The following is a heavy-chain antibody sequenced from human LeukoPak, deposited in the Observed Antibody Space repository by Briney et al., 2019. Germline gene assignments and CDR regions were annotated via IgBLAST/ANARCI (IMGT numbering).Heavy chain of an antibody. D-gene: IGHD1-26*01. Sequence: PGGSLRLSCAASGFTFSSYAMSWVRQAPGKGLEWVSAISGSGDSTYYGDSVKGRFTISRDNSKNTLYLQMNSLRAEDTAVYYCAKGGGSYWDYFDYWGQGTLVTVSS. CDR3: AKGGGSYWDYFDY. CDR1: GFTFSSYA. CDR2: ISGSGDST. J-gene: IGHJ4*02. V-gene: IGHV3-23*01.